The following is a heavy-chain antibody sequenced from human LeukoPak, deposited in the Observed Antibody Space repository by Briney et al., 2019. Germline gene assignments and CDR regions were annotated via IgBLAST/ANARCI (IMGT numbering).Heavy chain of an antibody. CDR3: AKDISRNFVVVPAADY. CDR1: GFTFDDYA. J-gene: IGHJ4*02. Sequence: PGGSLRLSCAASGFTFDDYAMHWVRQPPGKSLEWVSLISGDGGSTYYADSVKGRFTASRDNSKNSLYLQMNSLRTEDTALYYCAKDISRNFVVVPAADYWGQGTLVTVSS. CDR2: ISGDGGST. D-gene: IGHD2-2*01. V-gene: IGHV3-43*02.